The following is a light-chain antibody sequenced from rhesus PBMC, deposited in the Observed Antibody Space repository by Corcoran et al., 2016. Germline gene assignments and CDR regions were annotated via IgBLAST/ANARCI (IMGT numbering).Light chain of an antibody. CDR3: QQHKSYPLT. J-gene: IGKJ4*01. Sequence: IQMTQSPSSLSASVGDTVTITCRASQGISSYLAWYQQKPGKAPKLLNYQASTLQSGVPSRFRGSGSGTDFTLTISSLQPEDFVTYYCQQHKSYPLTFGGGTKVEIK. CDR2: QAS. V-gene: IGKV1-25*01. CDR1: QGISSY.